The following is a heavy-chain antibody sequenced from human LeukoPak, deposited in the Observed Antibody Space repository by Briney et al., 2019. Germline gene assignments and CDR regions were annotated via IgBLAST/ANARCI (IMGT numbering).Heavy chain of an antibody. CDR3: ARDRWFGELLPNWFDP. CDR2: IIPILGIA. D-gene: IGHD3-10*01. V-gene: IGHV1-69*04. CDR1: GGTFSSYA. J-gene: IGHJ5*02. Sequence: GASVTLSCKASGGTFSSYAISWVRQAPGQGLEWMGRIIPILGIANYAQKFQGRVTITTDKSTSTAYMELSSLRSEDTAVYYCARDRWFGELLPNWFDPWGQGSLVTVSS.